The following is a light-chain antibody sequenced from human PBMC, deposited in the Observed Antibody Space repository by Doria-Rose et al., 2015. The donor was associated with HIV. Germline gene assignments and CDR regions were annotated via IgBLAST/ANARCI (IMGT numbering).Light chain of an antibody. CDR3: HQYASSRT. V-gene: IGKV3-20*01. CDR2: GAS. Sequence: TQSPGTLSLSPGERATLSCRASQSVSANYLAWYQQRPGQSPRLLIYGASSMATDIPDRFSGSGSGTDFTPTISRLEPEDFAVYYCHQYASSRTFGQGTKVEIK. J-gene: IGKJ1*01. CDR1: QSVSANY.